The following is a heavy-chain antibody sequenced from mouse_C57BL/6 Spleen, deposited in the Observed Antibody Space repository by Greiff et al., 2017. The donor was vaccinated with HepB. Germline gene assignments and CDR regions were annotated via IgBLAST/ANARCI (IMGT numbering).Heavy chain of an antibody. V-gene: IGHV2-5*01. J-gene: IGHJ4*01. Sequence: VQLQQSGPGLVQPSQSLSITCTVSGFSLTSYGVHWVRQSPGKGLEWLGVIWRGGSTDYNAAFMSRLSITKDNSKSQVFFKMNSLQADDTAIYYCAIPDYYGSSGRAMDYWGQGTSVTVSS. CDR3: AIPDYYGSSGRAMDY. CDR1: GFSLTSYG. D-gene: IGHD1-1*01. CDR2: IWRGGST.